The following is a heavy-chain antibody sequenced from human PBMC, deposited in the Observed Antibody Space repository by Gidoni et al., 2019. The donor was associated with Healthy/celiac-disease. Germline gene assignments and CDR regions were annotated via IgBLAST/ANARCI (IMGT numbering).Heavy chain of an antibody. CDR1: GGPISSSSYY. CDR3: ATHLYCYRYYFDY. J-gene: IGHJ4*02. Sequence: QLQLQESGPGLVKPSETLFLTCPVSGGPISSSSYYWGWIRQPPGKGLEWIGSIYYGGSTSYNPSLKRRVTISVDTSKNQFSLKLSSVTAADTAVYYCATHLYCYRYYFDYWGQGTLVTVSS. D-gene: IGHD2-15*01. V-gene: IGHV4-39*01. CDR2: IYYGGST.